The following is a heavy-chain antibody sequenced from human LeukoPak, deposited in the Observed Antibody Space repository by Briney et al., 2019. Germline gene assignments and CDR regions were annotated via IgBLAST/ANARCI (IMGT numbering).Heavy chain of an antibody. D-gene: IGHD3-3*01. J-gene: IGHJ3*02. Sequence: GASVKVSCKVSGYTLTELSMHWVRQAPGKGLEWMGGFDPEDGETIYAQKFPGRVTMTEDTSTDTAYMELSSLRSEDTAVYYCARGYGLNLILGDFWSGYHDAFDIWGQGTMVTVSS. CDR2: FDPEDGET. CDR1: GYTLTELS. V-gene: IGHV1-24*01. CDR3: ARGYGLNLILGDFWSGYHDAFDI.